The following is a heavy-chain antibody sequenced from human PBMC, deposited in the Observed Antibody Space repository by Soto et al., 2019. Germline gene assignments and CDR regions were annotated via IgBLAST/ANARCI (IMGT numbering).Heavy chain of an antibody. Sequence: GGSLRLSCAASGFSFGSYALSWVRQAPGKGLEWVSTSSGSDGKTFYADSVKGRFSISRDTYQSTLYLQMNSLRPDDTAMYYCARWSYLDYWGQGTRVAVYS. D-gene: IGHD3-3*01. V-gene: IGHV3-23*01. CDR3: ARWSYLDY. J-gene: IGHJ4*02. CDR1: GFSFGSYA. CDR2: SSGSDGKT.